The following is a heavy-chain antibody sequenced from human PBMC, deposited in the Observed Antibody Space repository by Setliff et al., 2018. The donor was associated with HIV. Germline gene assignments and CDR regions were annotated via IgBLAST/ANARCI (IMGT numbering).Heavy chain of an antibody. CDR2: INPNSGGT. D-gene: IGHD2-15*01. J-gene: IGHJ6*03. V-gene: IGHV1-2*06. CDR3: ARIGRTPYYYYYMDV. CDR1: GYMFSGFH. Sequence: ASVKVSCKASGYMFSGFHMHWVRQAAGQGLEWMGRINPNSGGTNYAQKFQGRLTMTRNTSTGTVYMELSSLRSEDTAVYYCARIGRTPYYYYYMDVWGKGTTVTVSS.